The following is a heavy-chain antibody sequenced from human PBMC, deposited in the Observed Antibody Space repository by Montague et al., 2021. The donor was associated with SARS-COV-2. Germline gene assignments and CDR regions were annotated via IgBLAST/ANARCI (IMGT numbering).Heavy chain of an antibody. J-gene: IGHJ6*02. V-gene: IGHV4-59*01. D-gene: IGHD3-22*01. CDR2: IFHSGTT. CDR1: GGSIGSFS. CDR3: ARGGYYDNTGYYSDYDYNMDV. Sequence: SETLSLTCTVSGGSIGSFSWRWIRRPPGTGLDLIWCIFHSGTTYYNPSLQRRVSMSVYTSKNQISLRLSSLTAADTAVSYCARGGYYDNTGYYSDYDYNMDVWGQGTTVTVSS.